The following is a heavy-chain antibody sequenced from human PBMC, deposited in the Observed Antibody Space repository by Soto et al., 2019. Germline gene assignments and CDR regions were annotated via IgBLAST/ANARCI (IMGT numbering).Heavy chain of an antibody. CDR2: ISSSSSTI. V-gene: IGHV3-48*01. D-gene: IGHD3-10*01. CDR3: ARDELYGSGSYYPPAFDY. J-gene: IGHJ4*02. CDR1: GFTFSSYS. Sequence: GGSLRLSCAASGFTFSSYSMNWVRQAPGKGLEWVSYISSSSSTIYYADSVKGRFTISRDNAKNSLYLQMNSLRAEDTAVYYCARDELYGSGSYYPPAFDYWGQGTLVTVSS.